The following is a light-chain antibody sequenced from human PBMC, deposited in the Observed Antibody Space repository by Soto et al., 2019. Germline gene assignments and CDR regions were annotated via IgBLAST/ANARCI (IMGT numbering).Light chain of an antibody. CDR2: DAP. CDR1: QSVSSY. J-gene: IGKJ4*01. Sequence: EIVLTQSPATLSLSPGERATLSCRASQSVSSYLVWYQQKPGQAPRLLIYDAPNRATGIPARFSGSGSGTDFTLTISSLEPEDSAVYYCQQRSNWPTFGGGNKVEIK. CDR3: QQRSNWPT. V-gene: IGKV3-11*01.